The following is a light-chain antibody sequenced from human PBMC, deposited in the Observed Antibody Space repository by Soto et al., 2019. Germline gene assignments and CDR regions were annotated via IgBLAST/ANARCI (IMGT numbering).Light chain of an antibody. V-gene: IGKV3-11*01. CDR3: QQRSNWYT. CDR1: QSVSSY. Sequence: EIVLTQSPATLSLSPGERATLSCRASQSVSSYLAWYQQKPGQAPRLLIYDASNRATGIPARFSGSGSGTDFSRNISSLEPEDFAVYYCQQRSNWYTFGQGTKLEIK. CDR2: DAS. J-gene: IGKJ2*01.